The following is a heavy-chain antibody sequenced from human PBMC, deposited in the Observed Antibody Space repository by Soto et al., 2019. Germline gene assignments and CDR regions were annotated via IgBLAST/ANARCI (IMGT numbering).Heavy chain of an antibody. Sequence: ASVKVSCKASGYTFTSYDINWVRQATGQGLEWMGWMNPNSGNTGYAQKFQGRVTMTRNTSISTAYMELSSLRSEDTAVYYCAISGAKHAKEPPGYWGQGTLVTVSS. V-gene: IGHV1-8*02. CDR2: MNPNSGNT. CDR1: GYTFTSYD. D-gene: IGHD1-26*01. J-gene: IGHJ4*02. CDR3: AISGAKHAKEPPGY.